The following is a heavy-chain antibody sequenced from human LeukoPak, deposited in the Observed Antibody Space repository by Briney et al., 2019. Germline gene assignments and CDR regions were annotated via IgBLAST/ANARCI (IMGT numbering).Heavy chain of an antibody. CDR2: ISFAGNGE. Sequence: GGSLRLSCAASGFTFSNYAMHWVRQAPGKGLEWVAVISFAGNGEFYADSVKGRFTISRDNSKNTLHLQMDSLRAEDTAIYYCAKWPEGATPKFHYWGQGTLVTVSS. CDR1: GFTFSNYA. D-gene: IGHD1-26*01. V-gene: IGHV3-30*18. J-gene: IGHJ4*02. CDR3: AKWPEGATPKFHY.